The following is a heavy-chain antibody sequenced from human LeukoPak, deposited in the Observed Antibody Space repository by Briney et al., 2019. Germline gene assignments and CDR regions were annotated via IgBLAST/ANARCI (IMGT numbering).Heavy chain of an antibody. J-gene: IGHJ4*02. D-gene: IGHD1-26*01. CDR3: TTIVGALYYFDY. CDR2: ISAYNGNT. CDR1: GYTFTSYG. V-gene: IGHV1-18*01. Sequence: EASVKVSCKASGYTFTSYGISWVRQAPGQGLEWVGWISAYNGNTNYAQKLQGRVTMTTDTSTSTAYMELRSLRSDDTAVYYCTTIVGALYYFDYWGQGTLVTVSS.